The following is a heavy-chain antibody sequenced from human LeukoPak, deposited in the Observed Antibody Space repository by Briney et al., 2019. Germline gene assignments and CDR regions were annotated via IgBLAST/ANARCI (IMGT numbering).Heavy chain of an antibody. CDR2: IYSGGST. Sequence: GGSLRLSCAASGFTVSSNYMSWVRQAPGKGLEWVSVIYSGGSTYYADSVKGRFTISRDNSKNTLYLQMNSLRAEDTAVYYCARGQQLVIWRDYYYYYYMDVWGKGTTVTVSS. J-gene: IGHJ6*03. CDR3: ARGQQLVIWRDYYYYYYMDV. D-gene: IGHD6-13*01. V-gene: IGHV3-53*01. CDR1: GFTVSSNY.